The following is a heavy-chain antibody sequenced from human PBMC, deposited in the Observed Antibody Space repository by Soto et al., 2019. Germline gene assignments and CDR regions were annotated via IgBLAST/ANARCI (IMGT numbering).Heavy chain of an antibody. D-gene: IGHD5-12*01. CDR1: GLTFSSYA. Sequence: EVQLLESGGGLVQPGGSLRLSCVGSGLTFSSYAMGWVRQAPGKGLEWVSGIDGTGTSTYYAESVKGRFTISRDNSKNTLYLQMNSLRVEDTAVYYCAKRLFAIVVVGGYDIWDQGTMVTVSS. V-gene: IGHV3-23*01. CDR3: AKRLFAIVVVGGYDI. CDR2: IDGTGTST. J-gene: IGHJ3*02.